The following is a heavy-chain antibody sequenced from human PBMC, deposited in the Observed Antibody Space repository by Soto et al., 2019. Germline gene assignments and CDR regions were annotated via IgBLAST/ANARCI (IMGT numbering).Heavy chain of an antibody. CDR1: GYTFTSYG. Sequence: ASVKVSCKASGYTFTSYGISWVRQAPGQGLEWMGWISAYNGNTNYAQKLQGRVTMTTDTSTSTAYMELRSLRSDDTAVYYCAREAITYYYDRRIDYWGQGTLVTVSS. CDR2: ISAYNGNT. CDR3: AREAITYYYDRRIDY. V-gene: IGHV1-18*01. D-gene: IGHD3-22*01. J-gene: IGHJ4*02.